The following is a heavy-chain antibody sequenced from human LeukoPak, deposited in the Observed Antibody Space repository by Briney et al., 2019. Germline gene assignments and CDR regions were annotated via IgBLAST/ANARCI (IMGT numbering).Heavy chain of an antibody. J-gene: IGHJ5*02. CDR2: IYYSGST. CDR3: ARTVVPAATPGFDP. V-gene: IGHV4-39*07. CDR1: GGSISSSSYY. Sequence: SETLSLTCTVSGGSISSSSYYWGWIRQPPVKGLEWIGSIYYSGSTYYNPSLKSRVTISVDTSKNQFSLKLSSVTAADTAVYYCARTVVPAATPGFDPWGQGTLVTVSS. D-gene: IGHD2-2*01.